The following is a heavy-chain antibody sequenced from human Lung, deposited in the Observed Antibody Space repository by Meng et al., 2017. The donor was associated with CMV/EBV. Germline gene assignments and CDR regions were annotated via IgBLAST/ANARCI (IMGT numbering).Heavy chain of an antibody. CDR2: IYSGGNT. Sequence: GESXKISXAASGFTVSSNYMSWVRQAPGKGLEWVSVIYSGGNTYYADSVKGRFTISRDNSKNTLYLQMNSLRAEDTAVYYCARSSDSSGYLSIQHWGQGTLVTVSS. CDR1: GFTVSSNY. CDR3: ARSSDSSGYLSIQH. V-gene: IGHV3-53*01. D-gene: IGHD3-22*01. J-gene: IGHJ1*01.